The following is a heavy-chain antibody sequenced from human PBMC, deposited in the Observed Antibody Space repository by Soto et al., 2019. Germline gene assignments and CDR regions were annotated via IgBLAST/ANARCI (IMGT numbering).Heavy chain of an antibody. D-gene: IGHD2-15*01. CDR3: ARSFCSGGNCYPYYFDY. V-gene: IGHV3-53*01. Sequence: XGSLILSCAASGFTVSSNYMSWVRQAPGRGLEWVSVIYNGGSTYYADSVKGRFTISRDNSKNTLYLQVNSLRAEDTAVYYCARSFCSGGNCYPYYFDYWGQGALVTVSS. J-gene: IGHJ4*02. CDR1: GFTVSSNY. CDR2: IYNGGST.